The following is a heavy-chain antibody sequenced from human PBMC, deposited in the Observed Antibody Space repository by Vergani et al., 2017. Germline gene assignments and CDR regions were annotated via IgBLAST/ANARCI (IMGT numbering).Heavy chain of an antibody. CDR3: VRARRTCTYDHCPRYYYDL. J-gene: IGHJ4*02. V-gene: IGHV1-8*03. CDR1: GYTFTSDD. Sequence: QVPLVQSGAAVKTPGASVKVSCTASGYTFTSDDINWVRQATGQGLEWMGWMNPISGNTGYAQNLQGRLTITRDTSVNTAYMELSSLTSEDMAVYYCVRARRTCTYDHCPRYYYDLWGQGTLVTVSS. D-gene: IGHD2-8*01. CDR2: MNPISGNT.